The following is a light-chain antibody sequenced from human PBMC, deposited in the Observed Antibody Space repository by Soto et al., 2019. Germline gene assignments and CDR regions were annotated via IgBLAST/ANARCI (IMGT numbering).Light chain of an antibody. CDR1: SSDVGAYIY. Sequence: QSVLTQPPSASGSPGQSVTISCTGTSSDVGAYIYVSRYQQHPGTAPKLIIYEVNKRPSGVPDRFSGSRSGNTASLTVSGLQPEDAADYYCISYAGNHNLVFGGGTKVTVL. CDR2: EVN. V-gene: IGLV2-8*01. CDR3: ISYAGNHNLV. J-gene: IGLJ2*01.